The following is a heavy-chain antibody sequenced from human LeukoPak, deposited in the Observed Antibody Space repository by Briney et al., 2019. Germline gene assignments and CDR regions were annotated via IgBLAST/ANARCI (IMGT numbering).Heavy chain of an antibody. D-gene: IGHD3-10*02. CDR2: IGSDGKK. CDR1: GFTFSDCA. CDR3: AKDLHYYVPMDV. J-gene: IGHJ6*02. V-gene: IGHV3-23*01. Sequence: GGSLGLSCAASGFTFSDCAMCWVRQAPGKGLEWVSAIGSDGKKHYSESVEGRFAISRDNSKNTLFLQMSSLRAEDTALYYCAKDLHYYVPMDVWGQGTTVTAS.